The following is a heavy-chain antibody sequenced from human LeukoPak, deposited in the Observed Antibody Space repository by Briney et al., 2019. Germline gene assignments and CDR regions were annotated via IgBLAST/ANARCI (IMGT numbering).Heavy chain of an antibody. V-gene: IGHV4-59*01. Sequence: PSETLSLTCTVSDGSISSYYWSWIRQPPGKGLEWIGYIYYSGSTNYNPSLKSRVTISVDTSKNQFSLKLSSVTAADTAVYYCARRNKFSSGWFVIDYWGQGTLVTVSS. D-gene: IGHD6-19*01. CDR2: IYYSGST. CDR3: ARRNKFSSGWFVIDY. CDR1: DGSISSYY. J-gene: IGHJ4*02.